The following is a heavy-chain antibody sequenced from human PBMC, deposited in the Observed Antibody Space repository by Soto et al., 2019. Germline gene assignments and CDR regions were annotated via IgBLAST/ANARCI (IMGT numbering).Heavy chain of an antibody. V-gene: IGHV3-30*18. CDR2: ISYDGSNK. Sequence: QPGGSLRLSCAASGLTFTHYWMNWVRQAPGKGLEWVAVISYDGSNKYYADSVKGRFTISRDNSKNTLFLHMTNLRAGDTALYFCAKGRPGVAAAPDYWGQGTLVTVS. D-gene: IGHD2-21*01. CDR3: AKGRPGVAAAPDY. CDR1: GLTFTHYW. J-gene: IGHJ4*02.